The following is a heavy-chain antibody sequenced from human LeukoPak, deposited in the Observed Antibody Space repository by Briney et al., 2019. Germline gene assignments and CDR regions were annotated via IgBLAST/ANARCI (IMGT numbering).Heavy chain of an antibody. Sequence: SETLSLTCTISGGSISSHYWSWIRQPPGKGLEWIGYMYYSGSTKYNSSLKSRVTISVDTSKNQFSLKLSSVTAADTAVYYCARGHSPGSTKGPPYYFDYWGQGTLVTVSS. J-gene: IGHJ4*02. CDR2: MYYSGST. V-gene: IGHV4-59*11. D-gene: IGHD1-26*01. CDR3: ARGHSPGSTKGPPYYFDY. CDR1: GGSISSHY.